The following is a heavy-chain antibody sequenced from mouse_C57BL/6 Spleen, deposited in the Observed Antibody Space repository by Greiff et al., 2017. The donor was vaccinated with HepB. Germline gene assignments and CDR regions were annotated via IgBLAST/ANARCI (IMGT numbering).Heavy chain of an antibody. CDR2: ISSGGSYT. Sequence: EVQRVESGGDLVKPGGSLKLSCAASGFTFSSYGMSWVRQTPDKRLEWVATISSGGSYTYYPDSVKGRFTISRDNAKNTLYLQMSSLKSEDTAMYSCARLPYYYGSSVDWYFDVWGTGTTVTVSS. D-gene: IGHD1-1*01. CDR1: GFTFSSYG. CDR3: ARLPYYYGSSVDWYFDV. V-gene: IGHV5-6*01. J-gene: IGHJ1*03.